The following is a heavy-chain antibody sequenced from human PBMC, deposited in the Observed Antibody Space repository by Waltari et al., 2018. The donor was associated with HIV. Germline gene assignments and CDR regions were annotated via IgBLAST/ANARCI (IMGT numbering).Heavy chain of an antibody. CDR1: GYTFTGYY. Sequence: QVQLVQSGAEVKKPGASVKVSCKGSGYTFTGYYIHWVRQAPGQGLEWMGWINPNNGGTNYAQKVQDRVTMTRDTSISTAYMELSRLRSDDTAVYYCARNLDGDYVLAYWGQGILVTVSS. J-gene: IGHJ4*02. D-gene: IGHD4-17*01. CDR2: INPNNGGT. CDR3: ARNLDGDYVLAY. V-gene: IGHV1-2*02.